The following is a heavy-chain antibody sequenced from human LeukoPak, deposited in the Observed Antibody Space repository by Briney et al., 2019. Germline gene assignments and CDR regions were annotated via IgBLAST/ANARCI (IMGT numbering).Heavy chain of an antibody. CDR1: GGSISSYY. CDR2: IYYSGST. D-gene: IGHD3-10*01. J-gene: IGHJ4*02. CDR3: ARVDEYDSGNLDF. Sequence: SETLSLTCTVSGGSISSYYWSWIRQPPGKGLEWIGYIYYSGSTNYNPSLKSRVTISVDTSKSQFSLKLSSVTAADTAVYYCARVDEYDSGNLDFWGQGTLVTVFS. V-gene: IGHV4-59*01.